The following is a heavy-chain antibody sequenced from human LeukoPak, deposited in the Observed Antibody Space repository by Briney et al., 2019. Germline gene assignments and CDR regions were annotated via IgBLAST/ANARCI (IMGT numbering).Heavy chain of an antibody. D-gene: IGHD4-17*01. CDR3: ARDGETATTVTCFDY. CDR1: GFTFSSYS. CDR2: IKQDGSEK. V-gene: IGHV3-7*01. Sequence: GGSLRLSCAASGFTFSSYSMSWVRQAPGKGLEWLANIKQDGSEKYYVDSVKGRCTISRDNAKNSLYLQMNSLRAEDTAVYYCARDGETATTVTCFDYWGQGTLVTVSS. J-gene: IGHJ4*02.